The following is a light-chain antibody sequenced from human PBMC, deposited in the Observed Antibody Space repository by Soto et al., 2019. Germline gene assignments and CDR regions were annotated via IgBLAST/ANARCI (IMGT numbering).Light chain of an antibody. CDR2: AAS. J-gene: IGKJ4*01. Sequence: DIQMTQSPSSLSASVGDRVTITCRASQGVSTYLAGYQQKPGKVPKLLIYAASTLQSGVPSRFSGSGSGTEFTLTISSLQPDDVATYYCQKYNSAPLTFGGGTKVEIK. CDR3: QKYNSAPLT. CDR1: QGVSTY. V-gene: IGKV1-27*01.